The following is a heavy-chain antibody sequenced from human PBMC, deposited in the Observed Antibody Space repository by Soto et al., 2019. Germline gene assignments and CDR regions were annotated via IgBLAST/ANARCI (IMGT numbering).Heavy chain of an antibody. V-gene: IGHV4-34*01. CDR2: INHSGST. J-gene: IGHJ5*02. CDR1: GGSFSGYY. CDR3: AKDRDGWYRDGWFDP. D-gene: IGHD6-19*01. Sequence: QVQLQQWGAGLLKPSETLSLTCAVYGGSFSGYYWSWIRQPPGKGLEWIGEINHSGSTNYNPSLKSRVTISVDTSKNQFSLKLSSVTAADTAVYYCAKDRDGWYRDGWFDPWGQGTLVTVSS.